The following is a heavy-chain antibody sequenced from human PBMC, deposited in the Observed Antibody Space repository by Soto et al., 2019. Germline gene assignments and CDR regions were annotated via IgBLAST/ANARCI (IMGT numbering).Heavy chain of an antibody. CDR2: ISYDGSNK. V-gene: IGHV3-30-3*01. D-gene: IGHD3-10*01. CDR1: GFTFSSYA. Sequence: QVQLVESGGGVVQPGRSLRLSCAASGFTFSSYAMHWVRQAPGKGLEWVAVISYDGSNKYYADSVKGRFTISRDNSKHTLYLHMNSLRAENTDVYYCARGSGGLLWLGELLSYFDYWGQGTLVTVSS. J-gene: IGHJ4*02. CDR3: ARGSGGLLWLGELLSYFDY.